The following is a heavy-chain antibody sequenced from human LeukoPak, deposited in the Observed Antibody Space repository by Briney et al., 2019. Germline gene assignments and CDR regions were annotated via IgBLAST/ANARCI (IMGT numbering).Heavy chain of an antibody. CDR2: IKQDGSEK. V-gene: IGHV3-7*03. Sequence: GGSLRLSCAASGFTFSSYGMHWVRQAPGKGLEWVANIKQDGSEKYYVDSVKGRFTISRDNAKNSLYLQMNSLRAEDTAVYYCASGYSSSYHWGQGTLVTVSS. CDR1: GFTFSSYG. J-gene: IGHJ5*02. D-gene: IGHD6-13*01. CDR3: ASGYSSSYH.